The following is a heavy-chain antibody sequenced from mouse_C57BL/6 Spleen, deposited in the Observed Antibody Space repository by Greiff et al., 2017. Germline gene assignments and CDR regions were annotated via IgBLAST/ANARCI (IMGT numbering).Heavy chain of an antibody. V-gene: IGHV5-17*01. CDR2: ISSGSSTI. Sequence: EVKVVESGGGLVKPGGSLKLSCAASGFTFSDYGMHWVRQAPEKGLEWVAYISSGSSTIDYADTVKGRFTISRDNAKNTLFLQMTILRSEDTAMYYCARQDYCSSYWYFDVWGTGTTVTVSS. J-gene: IGHJ1*03. CDR3: ARQDYCSSYWYFDV. CDR1: GFTFSDYG. D-gene: IGHD1-1*01.